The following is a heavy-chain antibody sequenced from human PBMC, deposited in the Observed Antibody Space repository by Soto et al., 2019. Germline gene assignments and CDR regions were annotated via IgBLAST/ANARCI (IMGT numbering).Heavy chain of an antibody. CDR2: INAGNGNT. D-gene: IGHD6-13*01. CDR3: ATSTIDTSTWKQYFYGMDV. CDR1: EDTFTSYV. J-gene: IGHJ6*02. Sequence: QVQLVQSGAEVKKPGASVKVSCKASEDTFTSYVIHWVRQAPGQRLEWMGWINAGNGNTKYSQNFQGRVTITRDASASTAYMELSSLRSQDTAVYYCATSTIDTSTWKQYFYGMDVWGQGSTVTVSS. V-gene: IGHV1-3*01.